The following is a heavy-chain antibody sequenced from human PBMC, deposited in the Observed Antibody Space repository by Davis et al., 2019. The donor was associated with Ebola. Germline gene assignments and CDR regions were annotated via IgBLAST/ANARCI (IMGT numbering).Heavy chain of an antibody. D-gene: IGHD3-3*01. CDR1: GYSFTNYW. V-gene: IGHV5-51*01. J-gene: IGHJ4*02. Sequence: GESLKISCKGSGYSFTNYWIGWVRQMSGRGLEWMGIIYPDDSDITYSPSFQGQITISVDRSISTAYLQWNSLKASDSAMYYCARQTIFGVVEDYWGQGTLVTVSS. CDR3: ARQTIFGVVEDY. CDR2: IYPDDSDI.